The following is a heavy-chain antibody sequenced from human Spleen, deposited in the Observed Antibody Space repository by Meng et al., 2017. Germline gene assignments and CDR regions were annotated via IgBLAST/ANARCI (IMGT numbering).Heavy chain of an antibody. CDR1: AYSVSSGYY. D-gene: IGHD2-21*02. CDR3: ARGAVVTLIFYHAMDV. CDR2: IYHSGYI. J-gene: IGHJ6*02. V-gene: IGHV4-38-2*02. Sequence: SETLSLTCTVSAYSVSSGYYWGWIRQPPGKGLEWIGGIYHSGYIYYNPSLKSRVTISLDTSKNQCSLRLTSVTAADTAAYYCARGAVVTLIFYHAMDVWGQGTTVTVSS.